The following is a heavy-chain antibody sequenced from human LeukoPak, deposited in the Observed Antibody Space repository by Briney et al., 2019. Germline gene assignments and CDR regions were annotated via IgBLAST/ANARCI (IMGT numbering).Heavy chain of an antibody. CDR3: ARKEYSGYGTFDY. Sequence: SWVRQPPGKGLEWIGEIYHSGSTNYNPSLKSRVTISVDKSKNQFSLKLNSVTAADTAVYYCARKEYSGYGTFDYWGQGTLVTVSS. D-gene: IGHD3-22*01. CDR2: IYHSGST. V-gene: IGHV4-4*02. J-gene: IGHJ4*02.